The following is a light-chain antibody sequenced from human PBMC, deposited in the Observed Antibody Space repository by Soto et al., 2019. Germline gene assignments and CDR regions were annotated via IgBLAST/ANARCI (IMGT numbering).Light chain of an antibody. CDR1: QSVSSSY. Sequence: EIVLTQSPGTLSLSPGERATLSCRASQSVSSSYLAWYQQKPGQSPRLLIYGASSRATGIPDRFSGSGSGTDFTRTSSILEPEDFAVYYCQQYGSSPWTFGQGTTVEIK. CDR2: GAS. CDR3: QQYGSSPWT. V-gene: IGKV3-20*01. J-gene: IGKJ1*01.